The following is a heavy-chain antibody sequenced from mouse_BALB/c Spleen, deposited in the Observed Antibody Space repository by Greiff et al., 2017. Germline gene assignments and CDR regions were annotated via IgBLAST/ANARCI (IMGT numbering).Heavy chain of an antibody. Sequence: EVHLVESGGGLVQPGGSLKLSCAASGFTFSSYTMSWVRQTPEKRLEWVAYISNGGGSTYYPDTVKGRFTISRDNAKNTLYLQMSSLKSEDTAMYYCARPLITTATDAMDYWGQGTSVTVSS. V-gene: IGHV5-12-2*01. CDR2: ISNGGGST. CDR1: GFTFSSYT. D-gene: IGHD1-2*01. CDR3: ARPLITTATDAMDY. J-gene: IGHJ4*01.